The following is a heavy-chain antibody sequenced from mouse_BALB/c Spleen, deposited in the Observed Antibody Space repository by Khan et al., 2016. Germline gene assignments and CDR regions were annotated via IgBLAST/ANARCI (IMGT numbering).Heavy chain of an antibody. Sequence: QRQVSGPGLVKPSQSLSLTCTVTGYSITSDYAWNWIRQFPGNKLEWMGYISYSGSTSYNPSPKSRISTTRDTSTNQFFLQLNSVTTEDTATYYCARESHYYGSSYYFDYWGQGTTLTVSS. D-gene: IGHD1-1*01. V-gene: IGHV3-2*02. CDR3: ARESHYYGSSYYFDY. CDR2: ISYSGST. CDR1: GYSITSDYA. J-gene: IGHJ2*01.